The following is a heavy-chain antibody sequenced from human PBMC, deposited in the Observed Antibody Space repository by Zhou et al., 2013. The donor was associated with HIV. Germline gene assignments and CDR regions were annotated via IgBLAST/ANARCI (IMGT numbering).Heavy chain of an antibody. CDR3: AREKLPATMSDNYYYGVDV. Sequence: QVQLVQSGAEVKKPGASVKVSCKASGYTFTGYYMHWVRQAPGQGLEWMGWINPNSGGTNYAQKFQGRVTMTRDTSISTAYMELSRLRSDDTAVYYCAREKLPATMSDNYYYGVDVWGQGTTVTVSS. CDR2: INPNSGGT. J-gene: IGHJ6*02. V-gene: IGHV1-2*02. D-gene: IGHD2-2*01. CDR1: GYTFTGYY.